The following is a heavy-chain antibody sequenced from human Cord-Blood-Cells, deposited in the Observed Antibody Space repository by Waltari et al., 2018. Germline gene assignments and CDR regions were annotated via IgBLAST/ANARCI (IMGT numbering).Heavy chain of an antibody. J-gene: IGHJ3*02. CDR3: AKEGGFGTMIVVANDAFDI. CDR2: ISGSGGST. CDR1: GFTFSSNA. V-gene: IGHV3-23*01. Sequence: EVQLLESGGGLVQPGGSLRLSCAASGFTFSSNAMSWVRQAPGKGLEWVSAISGSGGSTYYAESVKGRFTISRDNSKNTLYLQMNSLRAEDTAVYYCAKEGGFGTMIVVANDAFDIWGQGTMVTVSS. D-gene: IGHD3-22*01.